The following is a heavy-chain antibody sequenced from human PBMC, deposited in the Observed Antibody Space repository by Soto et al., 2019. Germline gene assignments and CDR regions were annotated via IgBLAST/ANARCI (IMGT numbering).Heavy chain of an antibody. CDR2: IYYSGST. D-gene: IGHD5-18*01. Sequence: TSETLSLTCTVSGGSISSYYWSWIRQPPGKGLEWIGYIYYSGSTNYNPSLKSRVTISVDTSKNQFSLKLSSVTAADTAVYYCARRRDTAMVQDAFDIWGQGTMVTVSS. V-gene: IGHV4-59*01. CDR3: ARRRDTAMVQDAFDI. CDR1: GGSISSYY. J-gene: IGHJ3*02.